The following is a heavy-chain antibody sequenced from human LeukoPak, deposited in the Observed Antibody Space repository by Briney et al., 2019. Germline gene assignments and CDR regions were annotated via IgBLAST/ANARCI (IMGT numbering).Heavy chain of an antibody. CDR1: GGFINSSSYY. D-gene: IGHD5-18*01. CDR3: ARVDTTQHWQLDY. V-gene: IGHV4-39*07. J-gene: IGHJ4*02. Sequence: SETLSLTCTVSGGFINSSSYYWGWIRQPPGKGLEWIGSIYYSGSTFYNPSLKSRVTMSLDTSKNQFSLKLSSVTAADTAVYYCARVDTTQHWQLDYWGQGTLVTASS. CDR2: IYYSGST.